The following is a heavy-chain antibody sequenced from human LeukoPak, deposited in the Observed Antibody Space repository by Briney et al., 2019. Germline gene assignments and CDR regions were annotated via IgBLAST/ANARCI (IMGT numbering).Heavy chain of an antibody. D-gene: IGHD2-15*01. CDR2: IKSKTDGGTT. CDR3: TTEGDVVVVAATDY. CDR1: AFTFSNAW. J-gene: IGHJ4*02. V-gene: IGHV3-15*01. Sequence: RTGGSLRLSCAASAFTFSNAWMSWVRQAPGKGLEWVGRIKSKTDGGTTDYAAPVKGRFTISRVDSKNTLYLQMNSLKTEDTAVYYCTTEGDVVVVAATDYWGQGTLVTVFS.